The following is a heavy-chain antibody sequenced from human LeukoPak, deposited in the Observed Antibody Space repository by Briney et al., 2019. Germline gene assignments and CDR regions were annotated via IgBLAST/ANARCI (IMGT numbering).Heavy chain of an antibody. J-gene: IGHJ6*02. CDR1: GFTFSSYS. CDR2: ISSSSSTI. D-gene: IGHD5-18*01. Sequence: PGGSLRLSCAASGFTFSSYSMNWVRQAPGKGLEWVSYISSSSSTIYYADSVKGRFTISRDNAKNSLYLQMNSLRAEDTAVYYRAKLDTTMESYYYGMDVWGQGTTVTVSS. CDR3: AKLDTTMESYYYGMDV. V-gene: IGHV3-48*04.